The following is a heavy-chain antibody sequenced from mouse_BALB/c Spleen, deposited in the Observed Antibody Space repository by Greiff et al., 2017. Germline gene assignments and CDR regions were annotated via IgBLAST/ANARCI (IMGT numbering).Heavy chain of an antibody. D-gene: IGHD2-2*01. V-gene: IGHV1S135*01. J-gene: IGHJ4*01. CDR2: IDPYYGGT. CDR1: GYAFTSYN. CDR3: ESQGYEAAMDY. Sequence: VQLKESGPELVKPGASVKVSCKASGYAFTSYNMYWVKQSHGKSLEWIGYIDPYYGGTSYNQKFKGKATLTVDKSSSTAYMQLKSLTSEDAEVYFCESQGYEAAMDYWGQGTSVTVSS.